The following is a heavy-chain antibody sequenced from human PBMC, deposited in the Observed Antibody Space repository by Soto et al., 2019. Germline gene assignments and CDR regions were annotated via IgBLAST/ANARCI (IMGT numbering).Heavy chain of an antibody. D-gene: IGHD3-22*01. CDR2: VYYSWST. Sequence: PSETLSLTCTVSGASISSSYWSWIRQSPGKGLEWIGYVYYSWSTKYNPSLKSRVTISVDTSKNQFSLKLSSVTAADTAVYYCARGYYDSNGQSNTFDIWGQGTMVTVSS. CDR1: GASISSSY. V-gene: IGHV4-59*01. J-gene: IGHJ3*02. CDR3: ARGYYDSNGQSNTFDI.